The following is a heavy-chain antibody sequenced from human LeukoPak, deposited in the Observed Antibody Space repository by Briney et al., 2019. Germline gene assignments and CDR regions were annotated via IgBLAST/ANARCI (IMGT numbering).Heavy chain of an antibody. CDR3: ARRTDYGDYSDY. Sequence: GESLKISCKGSGYSFTSYWISWVRQMPGKGLEWMGRIVPSDSYTNYSPSFQGHVTISADKSISTAYLQWSSLKASDTAMYYCARRTDYGDYSDYWGQGTLVTVSS. J-gene: IGHJ4*02. CDR1: GYSFTSYW. D-gene: IGHD4-17*01. V-gene: IGHV5-10-1*01. CDR2: IVPSDSYT.